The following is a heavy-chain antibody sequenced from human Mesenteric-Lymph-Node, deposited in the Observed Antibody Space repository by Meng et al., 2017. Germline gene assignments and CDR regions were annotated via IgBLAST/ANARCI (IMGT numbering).Heavy chain of an antibody. D-gene: IGHD3-10*01. Sequence: QVHLQDAGSGLVGPSQTLSLACAVSGDSITRSDYSWTWTRQPPGKGLEWIGYIYHGVNIYYTPSLRSRVTISVDKSRNQFSLKLTSVSAADTAVYYCVRDTRRGGGWFDPWGQGTLVTVSS. J-gene: IGHJ5*02. CDR3: VRDTRRGGGWFDP. CDR1: GDSITRSDYS. V-gene: IGHV4-30-2*01. CDR2: IYHGVNI.